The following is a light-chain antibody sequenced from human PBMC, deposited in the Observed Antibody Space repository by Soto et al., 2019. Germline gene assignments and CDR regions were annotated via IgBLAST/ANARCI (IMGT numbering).Light chain of an antibody. Sequence: QSALTQPGSVSGSPGQSITFSCTGTSSDVGTYNLVSWYQQRPGKAPKLMIFESTKRPSGVSNRFSGSKSGNTASLTISGLKAEDDADYYCCSYTDTSSWVFGGGTKLTV. J-gene: IGLJ3*02. CDR1: SSDVGTYNL. CDR3: CSYTDTSSWV. CDR2: EST. V-gene: IGLV2-23*01.